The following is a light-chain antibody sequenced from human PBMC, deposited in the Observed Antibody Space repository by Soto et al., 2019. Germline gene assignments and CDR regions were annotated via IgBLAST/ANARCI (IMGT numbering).Light chain of an antibody. CDR1: SSDVGSHNL. J-gene: IGLJ2*01. V-gene: IGLV2-23*02. Sequence: QSALTQPASVSGSPGQSITISCTGTSSDVGSHNLVSWYQQHPGKAPKLMIYEVIKRPSGVSNRFSGSKSGNTASLTISGLQAEDEADYYCCSYAGSYTVVFGGGTKLTVL. CDR3: CSYAGSYTVV. CDR2: EVI.